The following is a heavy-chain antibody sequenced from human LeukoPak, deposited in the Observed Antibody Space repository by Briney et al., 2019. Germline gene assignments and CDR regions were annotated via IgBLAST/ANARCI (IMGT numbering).Heavy chain of an antibody. J-gene: IGHJ5*02. CDR3: ASGELLPNRFDP. CDR2: ISSSSSYI. Sequence: GGSLRLSCAASGFTFSSYSMNWVRQAPGKGLEWVSSISSSSSYIYYADSVKGRFTISRDNAKNSLYLQMSSLRAEDTAVYYCASGELLPNRFDPWGQGTLVTVSS. CDR1: GFTFSSYS. V-gene: IGHV3-21*01. D-gene: IGHD1-26*01.